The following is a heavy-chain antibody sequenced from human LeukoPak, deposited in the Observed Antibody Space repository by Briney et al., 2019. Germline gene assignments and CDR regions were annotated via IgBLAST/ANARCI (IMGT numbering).Heavy chain of an antibody. J-gene: IGHJ4*02. CDR2: IYNSGSA. Sequence: SQTLSLTCTVSSDSISRGDYYWTWIRQSPGKGLEWIGYIYNSGSAYYSPSLRSRLTISVDTSKNQFSLQLHSLAAADPAVYFCARGVYGNYVLDSWGQGTLVTVSS. V-gene: IGHV4-30-4*08. CDR1: SDSISRGDYY. CDR3: ARGVYGNYVLDS. D-gene: IGHD2-8*01.